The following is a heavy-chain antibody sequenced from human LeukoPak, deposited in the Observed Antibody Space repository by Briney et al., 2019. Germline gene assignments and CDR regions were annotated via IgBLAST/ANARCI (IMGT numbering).Heavy chain of an antibody. J-gene: IGHJ4*02. CDR1: GGSFSGYY. Sequence: SETLSLTCAVYGGSFSGYYWSWIRQPPGKGLEWIGEINHSGSTNYNPSLKSRVTTSVDTSKNQFSLKLSSVTAADTAVYYCARLGGGDWAYDYWGQGTLVTVSS. D-gene: IGHD2-21*02. CDR3: ARLGGGDWAYDY. V-gene: IGHV4-34*01. CDR2: INHSGST.